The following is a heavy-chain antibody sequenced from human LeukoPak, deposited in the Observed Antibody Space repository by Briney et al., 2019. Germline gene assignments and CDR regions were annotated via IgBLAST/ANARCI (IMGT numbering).Heavy chain of an antibody. Sequence: GGSLRLSCAASGFTFTKYSMNWVRRAPGKGLEWVSYINSGSYSIYYADSVKGRFTISRDNAEDSVYLQMNSLRAEDTAVYYCARDLGGYNFDYWGQGTLVTVSS. CDR3: ARDLGGYNFDY. V-gene: IGHV3-48*04. J-gene: IGHJ4*02. D-gene: IGHD5-24*01. CDR1: GFTFTKYS. CDR2: INSGSYSI.